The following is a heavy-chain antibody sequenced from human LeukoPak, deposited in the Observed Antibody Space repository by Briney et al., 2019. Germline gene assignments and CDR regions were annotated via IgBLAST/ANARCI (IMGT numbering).Heavy chain of an antibody. J-gene: IGHJ4*02. CDR1: EDTFTSYY. D-gene: IGHD6-19*01. V-gene: IGHV1-2*02. CDR2: INPNSGST. CDR3: ASSLRRSGWYAGWGAFDY. Sequence: ASIMVSCKASEDTFTSYYMHWWLHPPRQGLEGWGWINPNSGSTNYTQKFQGRVTMTRDTSINTAYMKLSRLRAADTAVYYCASSLRRSGWYAGWGAFDYWGQGTLVTVSS.